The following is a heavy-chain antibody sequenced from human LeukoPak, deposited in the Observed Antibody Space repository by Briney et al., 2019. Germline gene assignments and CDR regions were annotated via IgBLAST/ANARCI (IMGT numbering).Heavy chain of an antibody. J-gene: IGHJ4*02. CDR2: INPSGGST. CDR3: ARWVTGTTTELTEHHDY. Sequence: ASVKVSCKASGYTFTIYYMHWVRQAPGQGLEWMGIINPSGGSTSYAQKFQGRVTMTRDTSTSTVYTELSSLRSEDTAVYYCARWVTGTTTELTEHHDYWGQGTLVTVSS. D-gene: IGHD1-20*01. V-gene: IGHV1-46*01. CDR1: GYTFTIYY.